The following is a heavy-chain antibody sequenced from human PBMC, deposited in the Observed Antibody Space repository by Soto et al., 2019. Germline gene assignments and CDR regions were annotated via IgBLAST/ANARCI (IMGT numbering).Heavy chain of an antibody. CDR3: ARRGTTGYYFYGMDV. J-gene: IGHJ6*02. Sequence: GESLKISCKGSGYSFTTYWIGWVRQMPGKGLEWMGIIYPGDSDTRYSPSFQGQVTISADKSINTAYLQWSSLKASDTAMYYCARRGTTGYYFYGMDVWGQGTTVTVSS. V-gene: IGHV5-51*01. CDR1: GYSFTTYW. CDR2: IYPGDSDT. D-gene: IGHD1-1*01.